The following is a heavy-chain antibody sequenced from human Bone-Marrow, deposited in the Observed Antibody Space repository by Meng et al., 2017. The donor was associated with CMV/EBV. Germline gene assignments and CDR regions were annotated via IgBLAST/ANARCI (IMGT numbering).Heavy chain of an antibody. Sequence: LSLTCAASGFTSSSYAMHWVRQAPGKGLEWVAVISYDGSNKYYADSVKGRFTISRDNSKNTLYLQMNSLRAEDTAVYYCARAEDSSGWSQLDYWGQGTLVTVSS. CDR1: GFTSSSYA. V-gene: IGHV3-30*04. CDR2: ISYDGSNK. J-gene: IGHJ4*02. CDR3: ARAEDSSGWSQLDY. D-gene: IGHD6-19*01.